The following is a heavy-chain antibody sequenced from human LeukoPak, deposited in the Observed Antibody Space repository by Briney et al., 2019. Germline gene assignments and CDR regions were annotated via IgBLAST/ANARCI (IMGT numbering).Heavy chain of an antibody. V-gene: IGHV4-4*07. D-gene: IGHD3-22*01. CDR2: IYTNGNT. J-gene: IGHJ4*02. CDR1: GGSISSYY. CDR3: ARVSSSGYYYFDC. Sequence: SETLSLTCTVSGGSISSYYWSWIRQPAGKGLEWIGRIYTNGNTNYYPSLKSRVTMSVDTSKNQFSLKLSSVTAADTAVYYCARVSSSGYYYFDCWGQGTLVTVSS.